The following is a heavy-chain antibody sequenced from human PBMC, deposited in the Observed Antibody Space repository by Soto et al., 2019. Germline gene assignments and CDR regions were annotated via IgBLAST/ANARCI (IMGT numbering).Heavy chain of an antibody. J-gene: IGHJ5*02. D-gene: IGHD3-22*01. CDR2: ISYGSSYT. V-gene: IGHV3-11*06. Sequence: GGSLRLSCAGSGFTFSDYYMTWIRQAPGKGLEWVSYISYGSSYTNYADSVKGRFTISRDDAKNSLYLQMNSLRDEDTAVYYCARSRKTYYYERSGLSLTGGTEFDRWGQGT. CDR1: GFTFSDYY. CDR3: ARSRKTYYYERSGLSLTGGTEFDR.